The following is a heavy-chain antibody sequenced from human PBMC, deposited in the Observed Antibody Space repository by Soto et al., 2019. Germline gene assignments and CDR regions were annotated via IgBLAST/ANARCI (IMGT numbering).Heavy chain of an antibody. Sequence: QVQLVQSGAEVKKPGASVKVSCKVSGYTLTELSMHWVRQAPGKGLEWMGGFDPEDGATIYAQKFQGRVTMTEDTSTDTAYLALSSLRSEDKAVYYCATTNMIPLGYYYDGMDVWGQGTTVTVSS. J-gene: IGHJ6*02. CDR2: FDPEDGAT. CDR1: GYTLTELS. CDR3: ATTNMIPLGYYYDGMDV. V-gene: IGHV1-24*01. D-gene: IGHD3-22*01.